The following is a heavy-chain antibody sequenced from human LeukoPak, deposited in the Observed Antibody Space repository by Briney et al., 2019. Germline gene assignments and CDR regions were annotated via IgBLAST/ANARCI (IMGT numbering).Heavy chain of an antibody. D-gene: IGHD3-22*01. Sequence: GGSLRLSCAASGFTVSSNYMSWVRQAPGKGLEWVSVVYSGGSTYYADSVKGRFTISRDNSKNTLYLQMNSLRAEDTAVYYCARYSSGNFDYWGQGTLVTVSS. CDR1: GFTVSSNY. J-gene: IGHJ4*02. V-gene: IGHV3-53*01. CDR2: VYSGGST. CDR3: ARYSSGNFDY.